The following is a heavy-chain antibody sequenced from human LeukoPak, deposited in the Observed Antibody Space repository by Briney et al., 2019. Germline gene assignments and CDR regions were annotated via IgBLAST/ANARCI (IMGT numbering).Heavy chain of an antibody. Sequence: GGSLRLSCAASGFTFSSYSMNCVRQAPGKGLEWVSSTSSSSSYIYYADSVKGRFTISRDNAKNSLYLQMNSLRAEDTAVYYCARDLGQWLVTYYYYGMDVWGQGTTVTVSS. D-gene: IGHD6-19*01. CDR3: ARDLGQWLVTYYYYGMDV. CDR2: TSSSSSYI. J-gene: IGHJ6*02. V-gene: IGHV3-21*01. CDR1: GFTFSSYS.